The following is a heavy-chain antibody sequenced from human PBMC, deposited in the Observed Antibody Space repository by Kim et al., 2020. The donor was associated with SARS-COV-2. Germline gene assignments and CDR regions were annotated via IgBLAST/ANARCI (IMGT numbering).Heavy chain of an antibody. Sequence: SETLSLTCTVSGGSISSYYWSWIRQPPGKGLEWIGYIYYSGSTNYNPSLKSRVTISVDTSKNQFSLKLSSVTAADTAVYYCAREPLGHWFDPWGQGTLVTVSS. J-gene: IGHJ5*02. V-gene: IGHV4-59*01. CDR3: AREPLGHWFDP. D-gene: IGHD3-16*01. CDR1: GGSISSYY. CDR2: IYYSGST.